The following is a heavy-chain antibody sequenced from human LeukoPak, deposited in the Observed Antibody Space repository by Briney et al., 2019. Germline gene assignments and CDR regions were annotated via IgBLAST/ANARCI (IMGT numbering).Heavy chain of an antibody. CDR2: ISYDGSNK. J-gene: IGHJ4*02. CDR1: GXSFSDYG. CDR3: AKSGCGNPSCYVNY. D-gene: IGHD2-2*01. V-gene: IGHV3-30*18. Sequence: GRSLRLSCAASGXSFSDYGMHWVRQAPGKGREWVAVISYDGSNKYYADSVKGRFTISRDNSKNTLYLQMNSLRAEDTALYYCAKSGCGNPSCYVNYWGQGTLVTVSS.